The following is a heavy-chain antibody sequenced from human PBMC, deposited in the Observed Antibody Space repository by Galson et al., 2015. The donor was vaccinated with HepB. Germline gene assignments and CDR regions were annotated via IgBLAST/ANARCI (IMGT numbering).Heavy chain of an antibody. CDR2: ISTYNDNT. D-gene: IGHD6-6*01. CDR1: GYSFTHHG. J-gene: IGHJ4*02. V-gene: IGHV1-18*01. Sequence: SVKVSCKASGYSFTHHGISWVRQAPGQGLEWMAWISTYNDNTNYAQKPQGRVTLTADTSTSTAYMELRSLTSDDTAVYYCATARYSTSPPDNWGQGTLVTVSS. CDR3: ATARYSTSPPDN.